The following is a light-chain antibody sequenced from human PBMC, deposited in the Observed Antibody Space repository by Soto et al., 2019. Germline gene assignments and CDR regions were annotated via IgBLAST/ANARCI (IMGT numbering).Light chain of an antibody. CDR3: ATWDDSLNGYV. V-gene: IGLV1-44*01. CDR1: SSNIGRNP. CDR2: STN. J-gene: IGLJ1*01. Sequence: QSVLTQAPSASGTPGQRVTISCSGSSSNIGRNPVIWYQQLPGTAPKLLIYSTNQRPSGVPDRFSGSKSGTSASLAISGLQSEDEADYYCATWDDSLNGYVFGPGTKLTVL.